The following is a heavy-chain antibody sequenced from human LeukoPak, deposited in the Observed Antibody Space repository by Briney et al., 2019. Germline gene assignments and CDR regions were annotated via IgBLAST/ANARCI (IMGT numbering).Heavy chain of an antibody. CDR1: GFTFSSYA. CDR2: ISSNGGST. V-gene: IGHV3-64*01. D-gene: IGHD4/OR15-4a*01. J-gene: IGHJ4*02. CDR3: ARGGSTVLQVDY. Sequence: QPGGSLRLSCAASGFTFSSYAMHWVRQAPGKGLEYVSAISSNGGSTYYANSVKGRFTISRDNSKNTLYLQMGSLRAEDMAVYYCARGGSTVLQVDYWGQGTLVTVSS.